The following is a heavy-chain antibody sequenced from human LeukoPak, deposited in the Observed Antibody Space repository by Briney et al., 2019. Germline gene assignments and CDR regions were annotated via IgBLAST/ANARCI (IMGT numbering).Heavy chain of an antibody. CDR2: IYYSGST. CDR1: GGSISSSSYY. J-gene: IGHJ4*02. CDR3: ARATPHYSSGSYFDY. Sequence: SETLSLTCTVSGGSISSSSYYWGWIRQPPGKGLEWIGSIYYSGSTYYNPSLKSRVTISVDTSKNQFSLKLSSVTAADTAVYYCARATPHYSSGSYFDYWGQGTLVTVSS. D-gene: IGHD6-19*01. V-gene: IGHV4-39*07.